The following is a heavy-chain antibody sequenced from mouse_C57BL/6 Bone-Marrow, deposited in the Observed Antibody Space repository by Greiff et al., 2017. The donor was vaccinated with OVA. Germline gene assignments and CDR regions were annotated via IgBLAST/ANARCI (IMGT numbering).Heavy chain of an antibody. Sequence: EVQVVESGEGLVKPGGSLKLSCAASGFTFSSYAMSWVRQTPEKRLEWVAYISSGGDYIYYADTVKGRFTISRDNARNTLYLQMSGLKSEDTAMYYCTRAQGSSRYFDVWGTGTTVTVSS. CDR1: GFTFSSYA. D-gene: IGHD3-3*01. J-gene: IGHJ1*03. CDR3: TRAQGSSRYFDV. V-gene: IGHV5-9-1*02. CDR2: ISSGGDYI.